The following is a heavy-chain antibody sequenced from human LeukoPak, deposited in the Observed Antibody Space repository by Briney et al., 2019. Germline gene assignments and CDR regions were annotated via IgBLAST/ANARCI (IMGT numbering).Heavy chain of an antibody. J-gene: IGHJ5*02. CDR2: IYYSGST. Sequence: PSETLSLTCTVSGGSISSYYWSWIRQPPGKGLEWIGYIYYSGSTNYNPSLKSRVTISVDTSKNQFSLKLSSVTAADTAVYYCARGSAGAIFPNWFDPWGQGTLVTVSS. V-gene: IGHV4-59*01. D-gene: IGHD1-26*01. CDR1: GGSISSYY. CDR3: ARGSAGAIFPNWFDP.